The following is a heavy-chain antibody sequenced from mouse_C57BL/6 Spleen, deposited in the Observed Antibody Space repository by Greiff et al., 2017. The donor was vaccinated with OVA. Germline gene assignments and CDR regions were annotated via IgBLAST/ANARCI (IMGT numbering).Heavy chain of an antibody. J-gene: IGHJ3*01. CDR3: TRWGYIAY. D-gene: IGHD2-2*01. CDR2: IDPETGGT. CDR1: GYTFTDYE. V-gene: IGHV1-15*01. Sequence: VQRVESGAELVRPGASVTLSCKASGYTFTDYEMHWVKQTPVHGLEWIGAIDPETGGTAYNQKFKGKAILTADKSSSTAYMELRSLTSEDSAVYYCTRWGYIAYWGQGTLVTVSA.